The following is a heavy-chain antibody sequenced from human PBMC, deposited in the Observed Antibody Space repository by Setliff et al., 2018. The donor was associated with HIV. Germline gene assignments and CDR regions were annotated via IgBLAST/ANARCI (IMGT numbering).Heavy chain of an antibody. J-gene: IGHJ6*03. Sequence: GASVKVSCAASGFTFSSYWVSWVRQAPGKGLEWVANIKQDGSEKYYVDSVKGRFTISRDNAKKSLYLQMNSLRAEDTAVYYCAKEQVPAAIQFHYYYMDVWGKGTTVTVSS. V-gene: IGHV3-7*04. CDR2: IKQDGSEK. CDR3: AKEQVPAAIQFHYYYMDV. D-gene: IGHD2-2*01. CDR1: GFTFSSYW.